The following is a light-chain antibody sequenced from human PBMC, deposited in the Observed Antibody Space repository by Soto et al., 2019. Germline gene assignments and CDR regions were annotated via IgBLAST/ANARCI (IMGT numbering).Light chain of an antibody. CDR2: EVS. CDR3: ASYTSSSSSVI. V-gene: IGLV2-14*01. J-gene: IGLJ2*01. CDR1: SSDVGGYDY. Sequence: QSALTQPASVSGSPGQSITISCTGTSSDVGGYDYVSWYQQQPGKAPKLMIYEVSNRPSGISSRFSGSKSGNTASLTISGLQAEDEADYYCASYTSSSSSVIFGRGTKLTVL.